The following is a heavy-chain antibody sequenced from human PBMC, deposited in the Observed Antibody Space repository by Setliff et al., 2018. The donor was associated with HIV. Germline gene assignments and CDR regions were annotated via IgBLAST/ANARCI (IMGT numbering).Heavy chain of an antibody. CDR3: ARQTATGTSATFDS. CDR1: GGSISGFY. CDR2: IYDSGST. D-gene: IGHD2-21*02. Sequence: SETLSLTCTVSGGSISGFYWNWIRQSAGKGLQWIGRIYDSGSTKYNPSLKSRVTMSIDTSKNQCSLKLSSVTAAATAVYYCARQTATGTSATFDSWGQGSLVTVSS. J-gene: IGHJ4*02. V-gene: IGHV4-4*07.